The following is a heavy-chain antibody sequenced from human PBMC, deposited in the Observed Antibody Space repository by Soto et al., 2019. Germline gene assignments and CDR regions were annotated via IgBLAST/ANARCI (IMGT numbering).Heavy chain of an antibody. D-gene: IGHD6-13*01. Sequence: QVQLQESGPGLVKPSGTLSLTCAVSGGSINSSNWWTWVRQPPGKGLEWIGNIYHSGNTNYNPSLKRRLYMSGDKSKNQFSLRLSSVTAADTAIYYCAREGPATIAADLSWFDPWGQGTLVTVSS. CDR1: GGSINSSNW. V-gene: IGHV4-4*02. CDR2: IYHSGNT. CDR3: AREGPATIAADLSWFDP. J-gene: IGHJ5*02.